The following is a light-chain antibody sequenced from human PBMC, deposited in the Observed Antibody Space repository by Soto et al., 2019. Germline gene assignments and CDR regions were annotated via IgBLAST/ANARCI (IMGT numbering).Light chain of an antibody. V-gene: IGKV3-15*01. CDR3: QQYNNWPNT. J-gene: IGKJ1*01. CDR2: GAS. Sequence: EVVLTQSPDTLSLSPGEGATLSCRASQSISSDYLVWYQQKPGQAPRLLIYGASTRATGIPARFSGSGSGTEFTLTVSSLQSEDFAVYWCQQYNNWPNTFGQGTKVDI. CDR1: QSISSD.